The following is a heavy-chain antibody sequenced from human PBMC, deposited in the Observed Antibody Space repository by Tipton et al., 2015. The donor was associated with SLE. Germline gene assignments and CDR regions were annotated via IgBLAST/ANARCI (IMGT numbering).Heavy chain of an antibody. CDR1: GFTFDDYA. CDR2: FSWNSGSI. D-gene: IGHD6-19*01. CDR3: AKDMYSSGWYTHDAFDI. V-gene: IGHV3-9*01. J-gene: IGHJ3*02. Sequence: SLRLSCAASGFTFDDYAMHWVRQAPGKGLEWVSGFSWNSGSIGYADSVKGRFTISRDNAKNSLYLQMNSLRAEDTALDYCAKDMYSSGWYTHDAFDIWGQGTMVTVSS.